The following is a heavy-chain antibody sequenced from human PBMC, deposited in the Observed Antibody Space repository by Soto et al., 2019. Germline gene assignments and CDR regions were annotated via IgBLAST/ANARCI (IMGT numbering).Heavy chain of an antibody. CDR2: TYYRSKWYN. D-gene: IGHD3-3*01. CDR3: ARVGYDFWSGYFTFYWFDP. Sequence: QTLSRTCAVSGDSVSSNSAAWNLIRQSPSKGLEWLGRTYYRSKWYNDYAVSVKSRITINADTSKNQFSLQLSAVTPEDTAVYYCARVGYDFWSGYFTFYWFDPWGQGTLVTVSS. CDR1: GDSVSSNSAA. J-gene: IGHJ5*02. V-gene: IGHV6-1*01.